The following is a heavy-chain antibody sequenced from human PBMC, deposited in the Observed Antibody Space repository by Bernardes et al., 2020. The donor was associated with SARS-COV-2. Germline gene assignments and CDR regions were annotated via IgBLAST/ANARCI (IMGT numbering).Heavy chain of an antibody. V-gene: IGHV3-66*02. J-gene: IGHJ3*02. CDR2: IYGDNTT. CDR1: GFTVSNNY. CDR3: ARDTFVADRDYDYAWGSFGAFNI. Sequence: GGSLRLSCAASGFTVSNNYMSWVRQAPGKGLEWVSVIYGDNTTYYADSVKGRFAISRDNSKNTLYLQMNSLKAEDTAVYYCARDTFVADRDYDYAWGSFGAFNIWGQGTMVTVSS. D-gene: IGHD3-16*01.